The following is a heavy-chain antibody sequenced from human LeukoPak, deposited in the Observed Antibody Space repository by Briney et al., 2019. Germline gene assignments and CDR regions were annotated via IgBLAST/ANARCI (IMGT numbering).Heavy chain of an antibody. J-gene: IGHJ6*03. Sequence: PGGPLSLSRAVSGFPFSDFAMSWVRQAPGKGLEWVSTISGGGDNTYFADSVKGRFTISRDNSKNTLFLQMVSLRAEDTAVYYCAKFEGALLGNYYMDVWGKGTTVTVSS. CDR3: AKFEGALLGNYYMDV. CDR1: GFPFSDFA. CDR2: ISGGGDNT. V-gene: IGHV3-23*01.